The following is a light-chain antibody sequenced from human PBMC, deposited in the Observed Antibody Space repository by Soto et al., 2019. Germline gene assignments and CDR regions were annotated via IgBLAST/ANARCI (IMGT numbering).Light chain of an antibody. CDR3: QSYDSSRINYV. CDR2: GNS. CDR1: SSNIGAGYD. J-gene: IGLJ1*01. V-gene: IGLV1-40*01. Sequence: QSVLTQPPSVSGAPGQRVTISCTGSSSNIGAGYDVHWYQQLPGTAPKLLIYGNSNRPSGVPDRFSGSKSGTSASLAITGLQAEDEADYYCQSYDSSRINYVFGTGTKLTVL.